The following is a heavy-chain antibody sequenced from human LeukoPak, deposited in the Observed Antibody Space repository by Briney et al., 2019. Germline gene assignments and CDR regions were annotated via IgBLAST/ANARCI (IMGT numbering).Heavy chain of an antibody. CDR2: IYYSGRT. D-gene: IGHD3-22*01. Sequence: SETLSLTCSVSGGSISSYYWNWIRQPPGKGLEWIGYIYYSGRTNYSPSLKSRVTISVDTSKNQFSLKLSSVTAADTAVYYCARRGGSSGYYGGNWFDPWGQGTLVTVS. V-gene: IGHV4-59*01. CDR1: GGSISSYY. J-gene: IGHJ5*02. CDR3: ARRGGSSGYYGGNWFDP.